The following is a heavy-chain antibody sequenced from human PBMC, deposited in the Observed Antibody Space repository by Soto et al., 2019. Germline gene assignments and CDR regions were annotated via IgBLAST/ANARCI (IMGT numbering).Heavy chain of an antibody. D-gene: IGHD2-15*01. J-gene: IGHJ4*02. CDR1: GYTFTNYD. Sequence: QVQVVQSRAEVKKPGASVKVSCKTSGYTFTNYDINWVRQAPGQGLEWMGWVSPDHGNAGYAPQFQGRITMTSDTSTSTVYMELNNLSSDDTAVYFCEVTAAGYWAQGTMVTVSS. CDR2: VSPDHGNA. V-gene: IGHV1-8*01. CDR3: EVTAAGY.